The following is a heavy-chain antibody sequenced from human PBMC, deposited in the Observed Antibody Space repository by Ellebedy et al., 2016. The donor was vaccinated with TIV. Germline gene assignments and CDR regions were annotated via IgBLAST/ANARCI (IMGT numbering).Heavy chain of an antibody. D-gene: IGHD2-8*01. CDR1: GFTFSGYA. CDR3: SRNLGHYMLSD. CDR2: ISYNSDRT. Sequence: GGSLRLXXAASGFTFSGYAMSWVRQAPGKGLEWVSSISYNSDRTYYADSVKGRFTISRDNSKNTLYLQMNSLRVEDTAMYYCSRNLGHYMLSDWGQGSLVTVSS. V-gene: IGHV3-23*01. J-gene: IGHJ4*02.